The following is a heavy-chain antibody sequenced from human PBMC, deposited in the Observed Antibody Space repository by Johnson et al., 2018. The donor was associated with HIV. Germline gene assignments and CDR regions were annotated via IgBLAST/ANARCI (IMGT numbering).Heavy chain of an antibody. CDR3: AKAMGGWLLAHAFDI. CDR2: IKSKTSGGTA. CDR1: GFTFSSYA. J-gene: IGHJ3*02. D-gene: IGHD3-22*01. V-gene: IGHV3-15*01. Sequence: VQLVESGGGVVQPGRSLRLSCAASGFTFSSYAMHWVRQSPGKGLEWVGCIKSKTSGGTADYTAPLKGRFTISRDNSKNTLYLQMNSLRAEDTAVYYCAKAMGGWLLAHAFDIWGQGTMVTISS.